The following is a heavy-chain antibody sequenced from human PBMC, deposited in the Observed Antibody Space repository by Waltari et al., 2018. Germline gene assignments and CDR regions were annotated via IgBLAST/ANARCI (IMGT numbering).Heavy chain of an antibody. CDR2: IYYSGGT. Sequence: QLQLQESGPGLVKPSETLSLTCTVSGGSISSSSYYWGWIRQPPGKGLEWIGSIYYSGGTYYNPSLKSRVTISVDTSKNHFSLKLSSVTAADTAVYYCARQGYYYGSGSEPFDYWGQGTLVTVSS. V-gene: IGHV4-39*01. J-gene: IGHJ4*02. CDR3: ARQGYYYGSGSEPFDY. D-gene: IGHD3-10*01. CDR1: GGSISSSSYY.